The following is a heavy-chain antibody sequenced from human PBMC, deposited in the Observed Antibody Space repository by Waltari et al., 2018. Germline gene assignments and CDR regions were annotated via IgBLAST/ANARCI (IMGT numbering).Heavy chain of an antibody. CDR1: GGSFSGYY. J-gene: IGHJ4*02. CDR2: INHSGST. Sequence: QVQLQQWGAGLLKPSETLSLTCAVYGGSFSGYYWSWTRQPPGKGLEWIGEINHSGSTNYNPSLKSRVTISVDTSKNQFSLKLSSVTAADTAVYYCARAYCSSTSCPSWGQGTLVTVSS. V-gene: IGHV4-34*01. D-gene: IGHD2-2*01. CDR3: ARAYCSSTSCPS.